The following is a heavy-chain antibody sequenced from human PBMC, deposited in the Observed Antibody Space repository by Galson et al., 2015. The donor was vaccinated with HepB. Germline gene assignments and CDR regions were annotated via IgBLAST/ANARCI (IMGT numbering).Heavy chain of an antibody. Sequence: SLRLSCAASGFTFSSYAMSWVRQAPGKGLEWVSAISGSGGSAYYADSVKGRFTISRDNSKNTLYLQMNSLRAEDTAVYYCAKREGGQLYNWFDPWGQGTLVTVSS. D-gene: IGHD6-13*01. CDR1: GFTFSSYA. CDR3: AKREGGQLYNWFDP. V-gene: IGHV3-23*01. CDR2: ISGSGGSA. J-gene: IGHJ5*02.